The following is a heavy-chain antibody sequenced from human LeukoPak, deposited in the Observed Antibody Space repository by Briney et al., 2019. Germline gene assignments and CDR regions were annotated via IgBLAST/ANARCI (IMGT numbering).Heavy chain of an antibody. V-gene: IGHV3-11*04. CDR2: IRSSGSTI. D-gene: IGHD2-2*01. CDR1: GFTLSDYY. J-gene: IGHJ4*02. CDR3: ARVDCSSTSCYGFDY. Sequence: GGSLRLSCAASGFTLSDYYMSWIRQAPGKGLEWVSYIRSSGSTIYYADSVKGRFTISRDNAKNSLYLQMNSLRAEDTAVYYCARVDCSSTSCYGFDYWGQGTLVTVSS.